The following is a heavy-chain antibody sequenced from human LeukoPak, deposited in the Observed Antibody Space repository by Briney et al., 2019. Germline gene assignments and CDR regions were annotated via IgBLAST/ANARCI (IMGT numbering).Heavy chain of an antibody. CDR3: ATTGSRSYFDY. CDR2: IYHSGST. CDR1: GGSISTNIW. J-gene: IGHJ4*02. V-gene: IGHV4-4*02. Sequence: SETLSLTCAVSGGSISTNIWWSWVRQPPGRGLEWIGEIYHSGSTNYNPSLKSRVTISVDESKNQFSLELSSVTAADTAVYYCATTGSRSYFDYWGQGTLVPVSS. D-gene: IGHD2-8*02.